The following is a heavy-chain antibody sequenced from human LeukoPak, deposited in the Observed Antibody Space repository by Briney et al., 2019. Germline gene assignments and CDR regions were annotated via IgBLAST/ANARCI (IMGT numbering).Heavy chain of an antibody. CDR3: ARDSSSLYYFDY. V-gene: IGHV3-30-3*01. J-gene: IGHJ4*02. CDR2: ISYDGSNK. D-gene: IGHD6-6*01. CDR1: GFTFSSYA. Sequence: GGSLRLSCAASGFTFSSYAMHWVRQAPGKGLEWVAVISYDGSNKYYADSVKGRFTISRDNSKNTLYLQMNSLRAEDTAVYYCARDSSSLYYFDYWGQGTLVTVSS.